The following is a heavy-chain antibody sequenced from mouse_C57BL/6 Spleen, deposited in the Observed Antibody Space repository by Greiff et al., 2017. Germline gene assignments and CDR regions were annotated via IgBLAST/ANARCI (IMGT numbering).Heavy chain of an antibody. CDR2: IDPSDSYT. J-gene: IGHJ3*01. D-gene: IGHD4-1*01. CDR3: ARGRKTAFAY. CDR1: GYTFTSYW. V-gene: IGHV1-50*01. Sequence: VQLQQSGAELVKPGASVKLSCKASGYTFTSYWMQWVKQRPGQGLEWIGEIDPSDSYTNYNQKFKGKATLTVDTSSSTAYMQLSSLTSEDSAVYYCARGRKTAFAYWGQGTLVTVSA.